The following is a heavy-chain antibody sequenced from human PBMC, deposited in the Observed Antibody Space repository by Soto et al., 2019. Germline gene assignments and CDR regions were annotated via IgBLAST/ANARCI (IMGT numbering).Heavy chain of an antibody. J-gene: IGHJ6*02. CDR2: ISGSGGST. D-gene: IGHD1-1*01. CDR1: GFPFSSYA. V-gene: IGHV3-23*01. CDR3: ATFSLHDWNGNYCPYGMDV. Sequence: GGSLRLSCAASGFPFSSYAMSLVRQSPGKGLEWVSAISGSGGSTYYADSVKGRFTISRDNSKNTLYLQMNSLRAEDKAVYYCATFSLHDWNGNYCPYGMDVWAQGTTVTLSS.